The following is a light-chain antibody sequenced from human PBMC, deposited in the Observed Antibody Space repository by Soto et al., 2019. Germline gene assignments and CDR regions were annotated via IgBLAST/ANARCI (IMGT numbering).Light chain of an antibody. Sequence: ETELTQSPGTLSLSPGHRATLSCRASQSVSSSYLAWYQQKPGQAPRLLIYGASSRATGIPDRFSGSGSGTDFTLTISRLEPEDFAVYYCQQYGSSPQTFGQGTKVDI. J-gene: IGKJ1*01. CDR2: GAS. V-gene: IGKV3-20*01. CDR3: QQYGSSPQT. CDR1: QSVSSSY.